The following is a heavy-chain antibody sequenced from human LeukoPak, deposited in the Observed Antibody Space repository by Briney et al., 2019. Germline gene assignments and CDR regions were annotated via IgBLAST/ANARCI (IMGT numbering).Heavy chain of an antibody. J-gene: IGHJ4*02. CDR3: AKRGVVIRVFLVGFHKEASYFDS. V-gene: IGHV3-23*01. CDR2: ISGSGGHT. Sequence: GGSLRLSCAVSGITLSNYGMSWVRQVPGKGLEWVSGISGSGGHTYYADSVKGRFTISRDNSKNTLYLQMNSLRAEDTAVYFCAKRGVVIRVFLVGFHKEASYFDSWGQGALVTVSS. CDR1: GITLSNYG. D-gene: IGHD3-10*01.